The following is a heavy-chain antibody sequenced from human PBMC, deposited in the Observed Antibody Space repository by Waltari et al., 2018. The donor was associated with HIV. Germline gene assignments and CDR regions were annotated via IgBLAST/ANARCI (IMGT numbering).Heavy chain of an antibody. D-gene: IGHD5-12*01. Sequence: QVQLQQWGTGLLTPSETLALTCAVYGGSFNNYYWSWFRQPPGKGLEWIGQIDHSGTSHYNPTLKDRLTMSVDTSKNQFSLKLTSATAADTAVFYCARGVFSLIVAGTNFDYWGQGFLVTVSS. CDR1: GGSFNNYY. CDR3: ARGVFSLIVAGTNFDY. J-gene: IGHJ4*02. V-gene: IGHV4-34*01. CDR2: IDHSGTS.